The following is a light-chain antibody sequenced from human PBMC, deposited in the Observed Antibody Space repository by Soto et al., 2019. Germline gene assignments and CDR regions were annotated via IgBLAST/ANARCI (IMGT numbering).Light chain of an antibody. CDR1: QTISGC. Sequence: GDRGAITCRASQTISGCLNWDQQKPGQAXRLXVYGASSSATGIPDRFSGSGYGTDFTLTISRLEPEDFAVYYCQQYGSSPLTFGGGNKVDIK. CDR2: GAS. V-gene: IGKV3-20*01. J-gene: IGKJ4*01. CDR3: QQYGSSPLT.